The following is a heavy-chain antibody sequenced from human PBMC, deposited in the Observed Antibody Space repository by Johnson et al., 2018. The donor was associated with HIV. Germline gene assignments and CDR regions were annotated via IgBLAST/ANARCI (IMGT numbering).Heavy chain of an antibody. J-gene: IGHJ3*02. CDR2: ISSSGSTM. D-gene: IGHD1-7*01. CDR3: ARRGNWNYLKSAFDI. V-gene: IGHV3-48*04. Sequence: VQLVESGGGVVQPGTSLRLSCAASGFTFSSYGIHWVRQAPGTGLEWVSYISSSGSTMYYADSVKGRFTISRDNAKNSLYLQMNSLRAEDTAVYHCARRGNWNYLKSAFDIWGQGTMVTVSS. CDR1: GFTFSSYG.